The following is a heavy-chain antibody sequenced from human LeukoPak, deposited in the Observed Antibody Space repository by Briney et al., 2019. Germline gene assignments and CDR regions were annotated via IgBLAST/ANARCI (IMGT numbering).Heavy chain of an antibody. V-gene: IGHV5-51*01. Sequence: GESLKISCKGSGYSFTSYWIGWVRQMPGKGLEWMGIIYPGDSDTRYSPSFQGQVTISADKSISTAYLQWSSLKASDTAMYYCARLSRDGYNIGRYYFDYWGQGTLVTVSS. CDR1: GYSFTSYW. D-gene: IGHD5-24*01. J-gene: IGHJ4*02. CDR2: IYPGDSDT. CDR3: ARLSRDGYNIGRYYFDY.